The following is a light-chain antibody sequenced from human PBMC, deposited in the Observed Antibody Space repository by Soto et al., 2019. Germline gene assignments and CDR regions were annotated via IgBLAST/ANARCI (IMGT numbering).Light chain of an antibody. V-gene: IGLV2-14*01. Sequence: QSALTQPASVSGSPGQSITISCTGTSSEVGAYGYVSWYQQHPGKAPKLMIYEVSYRPSGVSNRFSGSKSGNAASLTISGRQAEDEADYYCSSHTTSSTVVFGGGTKLTVL. J-gene: IGLJ2*01. CDR3: SSHTTSSTVV. CDR2: EVS. CDR1: SSEVGAYGY.